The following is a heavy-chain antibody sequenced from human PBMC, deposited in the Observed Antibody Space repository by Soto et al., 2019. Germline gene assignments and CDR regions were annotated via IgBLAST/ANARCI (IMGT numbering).Heavy chain of an antibody. D-gene: IGHD3-10*01. CDR1: GGTFSSYT. CDR3: AREEYYYGSGAFFDY. Sequence: QVQLVQSGAEVKKPGSSVKVSCKASGGTFSSYTISWVRQAPGQGLEWMGRIIPILGIANYAQKFQGRVTITPDKATSTAYMDLSSLRSEDTAVYYCAREEYYYGSGAFFDYWGQGTLVTVSS. CDR2: IIPILGIA. V-gene: IGHV1-69*08. J-gene: IGHJ4*02.